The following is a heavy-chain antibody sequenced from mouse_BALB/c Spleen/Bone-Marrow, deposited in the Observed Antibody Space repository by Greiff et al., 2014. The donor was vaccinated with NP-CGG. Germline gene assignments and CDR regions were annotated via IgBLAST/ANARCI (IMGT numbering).Heavy chain of an antibody. CDR1: GFTFSSYG. Sequence: EVQVVESGGGLVKPGGSLKLSCAASGFTFSSYGISWVRQTPEKRLEWVATISGGGSYTYFSDSVKGRFTISRDNAKNNLNLQMSSLRSEDTALYYCARSFGSSYWYFDVWGAGTTVTVSS. D-gene: IGHD1-1*01. V-gene: IGHV5-9-2*01. J-gene: IGHJ1*01. CDR3: ARSFGSSYWYFDV. CDR2: ISGGGSYT.